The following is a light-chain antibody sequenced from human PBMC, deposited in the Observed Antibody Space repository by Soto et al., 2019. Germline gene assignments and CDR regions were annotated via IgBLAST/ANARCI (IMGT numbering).Light chain of an antibody. CDR2: LAS. CDR1: RSISSW. J-gene: IGKJ2*01. Sequence: DIPMTQSPSTLSASVGDSVTITCRASRSISSWVAWYQQKPGKAPKLLIYLASTLESGVPSRFSGSRSGTEFALSISSRQPDDCATSYYHQYNSDSKAFGQGTKLEI. V-gene: IGKV1-5*03. CDR3: HQYNSDSKA.